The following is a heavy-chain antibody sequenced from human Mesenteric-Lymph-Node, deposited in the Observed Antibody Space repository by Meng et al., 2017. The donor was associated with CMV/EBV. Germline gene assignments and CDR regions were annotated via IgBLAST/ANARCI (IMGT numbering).Heavy chain of an antibody. Sequence: FSLSTSGVGVGWIRQPPGKALGWLALIYWDDDKRYSPSLKSRLTITKDTSKSQVVLTRTNTDPVDTATYYCAHLGGITMVRGGYFDLWGRGTLVTVSS. J-gene: IGHJ2*01. CDR3: AHLGGITMVRGGYFDL. CDR1: FSLSTSGVG. D-gene: IGHD3-10*01. CDR2: IYWDDDK. V-gene: IGHV2-5*02.